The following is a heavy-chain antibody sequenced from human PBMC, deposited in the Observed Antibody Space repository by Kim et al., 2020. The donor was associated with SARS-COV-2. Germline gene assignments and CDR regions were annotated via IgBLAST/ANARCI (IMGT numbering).Heavy chain of an antibody. CDR2: ISGSGGST. CDR1: GFTFSSYA. J-gene: IGHJ5*02. V-gene: IGHV3-23*01. CDR3: AKVQWAKVGATKGIWFDP. D-gene: IGHD1-26*01. Sequence: GGSLRLSCAASGFTFSSYAMSWVRQAPGKGLEWVSAISGSGGSTYYADSVKGRFTISRDNSKNTLYLQMNSLRAEDTAVYYCAKVQWAKVGATKGIWFDPWGQGTLVTVSS.